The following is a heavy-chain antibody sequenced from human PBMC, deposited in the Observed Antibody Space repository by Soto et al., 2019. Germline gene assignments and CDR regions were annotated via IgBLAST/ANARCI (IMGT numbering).Heavy chain of an antibody. Sequence: ASVKVSCKASGYTFTSYDMHWVRQAPGQGLEWMGIINPNGGSTTYARKFQGRVTMTRDTSTSTVYMELSSLRSEDTAVYYCARALREVPFDYWGQGTLVTVSS. J-gene: IGHJ4*02. V-gene: IGHV1-46*03. CDR1: GYTFTSYD. CDR2: INPNGGST. CDR3: ARALREVPFDY.